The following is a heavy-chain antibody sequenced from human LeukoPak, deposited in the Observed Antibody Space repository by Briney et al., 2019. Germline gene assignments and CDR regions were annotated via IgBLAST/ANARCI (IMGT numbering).Heavy chain of an antibody. V-gene: IGHV3-23*01. Sequence: GGSLRLSCAASGFAFSSQAMGWVRQAPGKGLEWVSVISDSGGITYYADSVKGRFTISRDNAKTSLYLQMDSLRDEDTAVYYCARDLWGTSGYRFDYWGQGTLVTVSS. CDR2: ISDSGGIT. D-gene: IGHD3-22*01. CDR3: ARDLWGTSGYRFDY. CDR1: GFAFSSQA. J-gene: IGHJ4*02.